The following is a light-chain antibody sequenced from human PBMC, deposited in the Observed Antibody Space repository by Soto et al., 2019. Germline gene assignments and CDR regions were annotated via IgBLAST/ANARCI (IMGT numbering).Light chain of an antibody. V-gene: IGLV2-23*02. CDR1: SSDVGGYNY. Sequence: QSALTQPASVSGSPGQSITISCTGTSSDVGGYNYVSWYQHHPGKAPKLMIFDVSNRPSGVSNRFSGSKSGKTASLTISGLQAEDEADYYCCSYAGSSTLVFGGGTQLTVL. CDR2: DVS. CDR3: CSYAGSSTLV. J-gene: IGLJ2*01.